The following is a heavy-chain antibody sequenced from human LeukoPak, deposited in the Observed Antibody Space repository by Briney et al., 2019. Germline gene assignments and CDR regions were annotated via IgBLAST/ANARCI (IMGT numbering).Heavy chain of an antibody. CDR2: INPNSGGT. CDR3: AREVIVATPAHDAFDI. Sequence: ASVKVSCKASGYTFTGYYMHWVRQAPGQGLEWMGWINPNSGGTNYAQKFQGRVTMTRDTSISTAYMELSRLRSDDTAVYYCAREVIVATPAHDAFDIWGQGTMVTVSS. J-gene: IGHJ3*02. D-gene: IGHD5-12*01. CDR1: GYTFTGYY. V-gene: IGHV1-2*02.